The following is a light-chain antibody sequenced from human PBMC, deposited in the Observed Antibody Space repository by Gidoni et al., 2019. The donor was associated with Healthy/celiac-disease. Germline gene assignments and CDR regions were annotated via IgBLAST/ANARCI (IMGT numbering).Light chain of an antibody. CDR1: QSVSTY. V-gene: IGKV1-39*01. J-gene: IGKJ1*01. CDR3: QQCYTTPQT. CDR2: TAS. Sequence: DIQMTQSPSSLSASVGDRVTITCRASQSVSTYLNWYQQKPGRAPKLLINTASSLQSGVPSRFSGSGSGTDFTLTISSLQPEDFATYYCQQCYTTPQTFGQGTKVEI.